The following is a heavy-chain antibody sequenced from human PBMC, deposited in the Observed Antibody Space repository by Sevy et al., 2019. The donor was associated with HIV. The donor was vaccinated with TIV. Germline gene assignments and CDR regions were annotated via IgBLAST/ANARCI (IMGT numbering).Heavy chain of an antibody. V-gene: IGHV3-30-3*01. J-gene: IGHJ1*01. Sequence: GGSLRLSCATSGFTFSSYSMHWDRQAPGKGLEWVATISYDGSNKHYADSVKGRFTISRDNFKNSLSLQMNSLRAEDTAMYYCALERLSSDVAEYFQNWGQGTLVTVSS. CDR1: GFTFSSYS. D-gene: IGHD1-1*01. CDR2: ISYDGSNK. CDR3: ALERLSSDVAEYFQN.